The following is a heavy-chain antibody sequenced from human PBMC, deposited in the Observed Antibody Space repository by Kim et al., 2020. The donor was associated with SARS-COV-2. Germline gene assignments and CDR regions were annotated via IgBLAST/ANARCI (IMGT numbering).Heavy chain of an antibody. D-gene: IGHD3-3*01. CDR1: GFTFGDYA. CDR3: TRDFSPPSLSPDY. Sequence: GGSLRLSCTASGFTFGDYAMSWFRQAPGKGLEWVGFIRSKAYGGTTEYAASVKGRFTISRDDSKSIAYLQMNSLKTEDTAVYYCTRDFSPPSLSPDYWGQGTLVTVSS. CDR2: IRSKAYGGTT. J-gene: IGHJ4*02. V-gene: IGHV3-49*03.